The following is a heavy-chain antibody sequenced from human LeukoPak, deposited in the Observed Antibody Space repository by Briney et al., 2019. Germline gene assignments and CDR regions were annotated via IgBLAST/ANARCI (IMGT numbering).Heavy chain of an antibody. CDR3: ARDRGGPLGY. J-gene: IGHJ4*02. Sequence: ASVKVSCKASGGTFSSYAISWVRQAPGQGLEWMGWISTYNGNTNYAQKLQGRVSMTTDTSTSTAYMDLRSLRSDDTAVYYCARDRGGPLGYWGQGTLVTVSS. V-gene: IGHV1-18*01. CDR2: ISTYNGNT. D-gene: IGHD3-16*01. CDR1: GGTFSSYA.